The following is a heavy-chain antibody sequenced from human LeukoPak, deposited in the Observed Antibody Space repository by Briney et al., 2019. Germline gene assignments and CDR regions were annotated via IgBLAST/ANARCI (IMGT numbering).Heavy chain of an antibody. V-gene: IGHV4-30-4*08. J-gene: IGHJ1*01. CDR2: IYYSGST. D-gene: IGHD2-21*02. CDR3: ARGGWGPEYFQH. Sequence: SQTLSLTCTVSGGSISSGDYYWSWIRQPPGKGLEWIGYIYYSGSTYYNPSLKSRVTISVDTSKNQFSLKPSSVTAADTAVYYCARGGWGPEYFQHWGQGTLVTVSS. CDR1: GGSISSGDYY.